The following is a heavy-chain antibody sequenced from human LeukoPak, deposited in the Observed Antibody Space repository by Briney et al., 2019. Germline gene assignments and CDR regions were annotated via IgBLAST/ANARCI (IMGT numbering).Heavy chain of an antibody. J-gene: IGHJ4*02. CDR2: IHYTGSN. V-gene: IGHV4-59*08. CDR3: ARQADDSSSSLVYFDY. Sequence: SETLSLTCTVSGGSISSYYWSWVRQPPGKGLEWIGYIHYTGSNNYNPSLKSRVTISADTSKNQFSLKLSSVTAADTAVYYCARQADDSSSSLVYFDYWGQGTLVTVSS. CDR1: GGSISSYY. D-gene: IGHD6-6*01.